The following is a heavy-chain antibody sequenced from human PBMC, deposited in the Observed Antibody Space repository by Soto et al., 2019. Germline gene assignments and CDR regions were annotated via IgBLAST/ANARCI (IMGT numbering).Heavy chain of an antibody. CDR3: ARAGEDNWDDARTGHRLMDV. CDR1: GYTFTSYG. J-gene: IGHJ6*02. D-gene: IGHD1-20*01. CDR2: ISAYNGNT. Sequence: QVQLVQSGAEVKKPGASVKVSCKDSGYTFTSYGISWVRQAPGQGLEWMGWISAYNGNTNYAQKLQGRVTMTTDTATSTAYMELRGLRSDDTAVYYCARAGEDNWDDARTGHRLMDVWGQGTTVTVSS. V-gene: IGHV1-18*01.